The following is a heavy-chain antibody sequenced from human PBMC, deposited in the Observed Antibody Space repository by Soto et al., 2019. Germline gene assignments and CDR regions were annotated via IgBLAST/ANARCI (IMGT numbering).Heavy chain of an antibody. J-gene: IGHJ6*02. D-gene: IGHD2-15*01. CDR3: SGCSGGACHQNYGMDV. CDR1: GFTFSSCT. V-gene: IGHV3-21*01. CDR2: ISPSTSII. Sequence: EVHLVESGGGLVKPGGSLRLSCAVSGFTFSSCTMNWVRQAPGKGLEWIPSISPSTSIIDYEDSVKGRFTISRDNAKNSLFLQMNSLRAEDTAVYYCSGCSGGACHQNYGMDVWGQGTTVTVSS.